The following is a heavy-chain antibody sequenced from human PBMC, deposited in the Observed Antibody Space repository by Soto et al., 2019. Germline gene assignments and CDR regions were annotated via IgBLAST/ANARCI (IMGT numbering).Heavy chain of an antibody. J-gene: IGHJ4*02. CDR2: ISYDGSNK. CDR3: ARDPARWLRLGGFDY. D-gene: IGHD6-19*01. CDR1: GFTFSSYA. Sequence: QVQLVESGGGVVQPGRSLRLSCAASGFTFSSYAMHWVRQAPGKGLEWVAVISYDGSNKYYADSVKGRFTISRDNSKNTLYLQMNSLRAEDTAVYYCARDPARWLRLGGFDYWGQGTLVTVSS. V-gene: IGHV3-30-3*01.